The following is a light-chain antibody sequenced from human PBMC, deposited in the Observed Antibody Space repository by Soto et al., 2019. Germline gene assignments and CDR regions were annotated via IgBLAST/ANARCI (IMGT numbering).Light chain of an antibody. CDR3: LQYGDSPRT. V-gene: IGKV3-20*01. J-gene: IGKJ1*01. CDR1: QSVTSNY. Sequence: EILLTQSPGTLSLSPGERATLSCRASQSVTSNYFAWYQQKPGEAPRLLIYGVSSRATGIPDRFSGSGSGTDFTLTISRLEPEDFAVYYCLQYGDSPRTFGQGTKVDIK. CDR2: GVS.